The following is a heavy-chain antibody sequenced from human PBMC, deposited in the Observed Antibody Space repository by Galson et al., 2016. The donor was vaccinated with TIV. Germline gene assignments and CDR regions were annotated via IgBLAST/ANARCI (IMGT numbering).Heavy chain of an antibody. CDR1: GVIFNSYA. CDR3: SIAPGTYNTAWYVY. Sequence: KASGVIFNSYAISWVRQAPGQGLEWMGRIVPILGMTNYAQKFQGRVTITADKSTSTAYMDLSSLRSEDTAMYYCSIAPGTYNTAWYVYWGQGTLVTVSS. V-gene: IGHV1-69*04. D-gene: IGHD1-14*01. CDR2: IVPILGMT. J-gene: IGHJ4*02.